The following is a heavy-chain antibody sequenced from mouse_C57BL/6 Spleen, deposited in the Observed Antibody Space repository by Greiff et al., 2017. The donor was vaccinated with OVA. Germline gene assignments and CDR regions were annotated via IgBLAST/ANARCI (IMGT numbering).Heavy chain of an antibody. CDR3: TRDRGGQGWFAY. CDR2: ISSGGDYI. CDR1: GFTFSSYA. Sequence: EVNLVESGEGLVKPGGSLKLSCAASGFTFSSYAMSWVRQTPEKRLEWVAYISSGGDYIYYADTVKGRFTISRDNARNTLYLQMSSLKSEDTAMYYCTRDRGGQGWFAYWGQGTLVTVSA. V-gene: IGHV5-9-1*02. J-gene: IGHJ3*01. D-gene: IGHD3-3*01.